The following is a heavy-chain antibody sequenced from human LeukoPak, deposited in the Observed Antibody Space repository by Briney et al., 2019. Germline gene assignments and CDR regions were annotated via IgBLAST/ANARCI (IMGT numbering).Heavy chain of an antibody. J-gene: IGHJ4*02. D-gene: IGHD3-10*01. Sequence: GGSLRLSCAASGFTFDDYAMHWVRHAPGKGLEWVSGISWNSGSVGYADSVKGRFTISRDNAKNSLYLQMNSLRAEDTALYYCAASGSIKGDYWGQGTLVAVSS. V-gene: IGHV3-9*01. CDR1: GFTFDDYA. CDR2: ISWNSGSV. CDR3: AASGSIKGDY.